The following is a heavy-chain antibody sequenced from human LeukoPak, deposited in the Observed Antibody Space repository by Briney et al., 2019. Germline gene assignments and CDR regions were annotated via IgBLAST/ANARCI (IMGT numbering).Heavy chain of an antibody. V-gene: IGHV3-30*04. CDR1: GFTFSSYA. Sequence: GGSLRLSCAASGFTFSSYAMHWVRQAPGKGLEWVAAISYDGSNKYYADSVKGRFTISRDNSKNTLYLQMNSLRAEDTAVYYCASPAPEGRGVLDAFDIWGQGTMVTVSS. D-gene: IGHD3-10*01. J-gene: IGHJ3*02. CDR3: ASPAPEGRGVLDAFDI. CDR2: ISYDGSNK.